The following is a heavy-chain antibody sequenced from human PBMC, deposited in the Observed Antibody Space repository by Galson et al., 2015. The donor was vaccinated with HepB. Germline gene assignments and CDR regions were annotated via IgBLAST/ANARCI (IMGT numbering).Heavy chain of an antibody. V-gene: IGHV3-33*08. CDR1: GFTFSSYG. J-gene: IGHJ2*01. Sequence: SLRLSCAASGFTFSSYGMHWVRQAPGKGLEWVAVIWYDGSNKYYADSVKGRLTISRDNSKNTLYLQMNSLRAEDTAVYYCARDGDYVASRGYFDLWGRGTLVTVSS. D-gene: IGHD4-17*01. CDR2: IWYDGSNK. CDR3: ARDGDYVASRGYFDL.